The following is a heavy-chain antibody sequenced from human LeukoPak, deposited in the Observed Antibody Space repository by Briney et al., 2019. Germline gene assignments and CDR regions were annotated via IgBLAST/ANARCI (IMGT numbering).Heavy chain of an antibody. CDR1: GYTFTSYD. D-gene: IGHD6-13*01. J-gene: IGHJ1*01. CDR2: MNPNSGNT. V-gene: IGHV1-8*03. CDR3: ARAHWLGSSCFQH. Sequence: ASVKVSCKASGYTFTSYDINWVRQATGQGLEWMGWMNPNSGNTGYAQKFQGRVTITRNTSISTAYMELSSLRSDDTAVYYCARAHWLGSSCFQHWGQGTLVTVSS.